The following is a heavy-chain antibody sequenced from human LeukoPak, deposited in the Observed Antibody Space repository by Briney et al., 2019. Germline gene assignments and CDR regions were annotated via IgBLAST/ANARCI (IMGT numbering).Heavy chain of an antibody. Sequence: NPSETLSLTCTVSGGSISSSSYYWGWIRQPPGKGLEWIRSIYYSGSTYYNPSLKSRVTISVDTSKNQFSLKLSSVTAADTAVYYCARGVDTAIAFDYWGQGTLVTVSS. CDR1: GGSISSSSYY. D-gene: IGHD5-18*01. V-gene: IGHV4-39*07. J-gene: IGHJ4*02. CDR2: IYYSGST. CDR3: ARGVDTAIAFDY.